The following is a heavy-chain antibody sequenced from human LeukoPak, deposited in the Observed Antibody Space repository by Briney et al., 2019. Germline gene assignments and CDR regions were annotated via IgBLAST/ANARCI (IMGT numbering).Heavy chain of an antibody. V-gene: IGHV3-7*01. CDR3: ASNWAQHDY. Sequence: GGSLRLSCTASGFTFSNYWMNWVRQAPGQGLEWVANIKQDGTEKYYVDSVKGRFTISRDNAQNSLFLQMNTLRAEDTAVYYCASNWAQHDYWGQGTLVTVSS. CDR2: IKQDGTEK. D-gene: IGHD1-1*01. J-gene: IGHJ4*02. CDR1: GFTFSNYW.